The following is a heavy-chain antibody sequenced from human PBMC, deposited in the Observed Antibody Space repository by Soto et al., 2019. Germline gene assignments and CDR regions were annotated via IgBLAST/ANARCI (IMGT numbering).Heavy chain of an antibody. CDR1: GFTFSSYG. V-gene: IGHV3-30*03. D-gene: IGHD6-13*01. J-gene: IGHJ6*02. Sequence: GGSLRLSCAASGFTFSSYGMHWVRQAPGKGLEWVAVISYDGSNKYYADSVKGRFTISRDNSKNTLYLQMNSLRAEDTAVYYCARELYGQLVIYYYGMDVWGQGTTVTVSS. CDR2: ISYDGSNK. CDR3: ARELYGQLVIYYYGMDV.